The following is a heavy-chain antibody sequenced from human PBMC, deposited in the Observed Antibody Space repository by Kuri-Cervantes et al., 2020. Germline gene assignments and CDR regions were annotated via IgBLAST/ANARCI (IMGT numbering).Heavy chain of an antibody. J-gene: IGHJ4*02. CDR2: IYYSGST. Sequence: GSLRLSCTVSGGSVSSGSYYWSWIRQPPGKGLEWIGYIYYSGSTNYNPSLKSRVTISVDTSKNQFSLKLSSVTAADTAVYYCARGNSFDYWGQGTLVTVSS. CDR3: ARGNSFDY. CDR1: GGSVSSGSYY. V-gene: IGHV4-61*01.